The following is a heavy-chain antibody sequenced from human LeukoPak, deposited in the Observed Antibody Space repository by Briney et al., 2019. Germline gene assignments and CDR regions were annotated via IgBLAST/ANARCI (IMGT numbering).Heavy chain of an antibody. V-gene: IGHV4-59*01. Sequence: PSETLSLTCTVSGGSISSYYWSWIRQPPGKGLEWIGYIYYSGSTNHNPSLKSRVTISVDTSKNQFSLKLSSVTAADTAVYYCARGSGYDPFDYWGQGTLVTVSS. J-gene: IGHJ4*02. CDR2: IYYSGST. CDR1: GGSISSYY. D-gene: IGHD5-12*01. CDR3: ARGSGYDPFDY.